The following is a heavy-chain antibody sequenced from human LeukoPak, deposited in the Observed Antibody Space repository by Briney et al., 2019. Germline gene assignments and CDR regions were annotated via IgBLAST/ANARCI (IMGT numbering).Heavy chain of an antibody. J-gene: IGHJ1*01. CDR2: IKSDGST. D-gene: IGHD3-22*01. Sequence: GGSLRLSCAASGFTFSSYWMHWVRQAPGKGLVWVSRIKSDGSTNHADSVKGRFTISRNNAKNTVSLQMNSLRAEDTGVYYCARAPSEIGGYYPEYFRHWGQGTLVTVSS. V-gene: IGHV3-74*01. CDR1: GFTFSSYW. CDR3: ARAPSEIGGYYPEYFRH.